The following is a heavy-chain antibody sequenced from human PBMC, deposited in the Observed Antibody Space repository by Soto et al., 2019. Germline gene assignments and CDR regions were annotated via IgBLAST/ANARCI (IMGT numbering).Heavy chain of an antibody. J-gene: IGHJ5*02. CDR1: GVTISNRGYY. V-gene: IGHV4-31*03. CDR3: ARVRGNQRLGWFDP. CDR2: IYHSGTT. D-gene: IGHD6-19*01. Sequence: SETLCLPCTVSGVTISNRGYYRSWIRQHPGKGLEWIGYIYHSGTTYYNPSLKSRVTISVDTSKNQFSLKLTSVTAADTAVYYCARVRGNQRLGWFDPWGQGILVTSPQ.